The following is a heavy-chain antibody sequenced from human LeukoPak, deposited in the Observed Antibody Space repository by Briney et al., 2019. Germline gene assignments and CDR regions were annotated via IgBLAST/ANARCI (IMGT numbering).Heavy chain of an antibody. D-gene: IGHD4-23*01. J-gene: IGHJ4*02. CDR1: GYTFTTYW. Sequence: GESLKISCKGSGYTFTTYWIGWVRQMPGKGLEWMGIIYPGDSDPRYSPSLDGQVTISADKSVSTTYLQWSSLQASDTAMYYCARPSSLYGGTSEDYWGQGTLVTVSS. CDR2: IYPGDSDP. CDR3: ARPSSLYGGTSEDY. V-gene: IGHV5-51*01.